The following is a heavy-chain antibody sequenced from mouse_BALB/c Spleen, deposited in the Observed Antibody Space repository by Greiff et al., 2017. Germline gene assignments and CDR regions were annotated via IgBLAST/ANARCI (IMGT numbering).Heavy chain of an antibody. D-gene: IGHD2-4*01. J-gene: IGHJ2*01. Sequence: QVQLKESGAELVRPGSSVKISCKASGYAFSSYWMNWVKQRPGQGLEWIGQIYPGDGDTNYNGKFKGKATLTADKSSSTAYMQLSSLTSEDSAVYFCARVITRYFDYWGQGTTLTVSS. CDR3: ARVITRYFDY. V-gene: IGHV1-80*01. CDR2: IYPGDGDT. CDR1: GYAFSSYW.